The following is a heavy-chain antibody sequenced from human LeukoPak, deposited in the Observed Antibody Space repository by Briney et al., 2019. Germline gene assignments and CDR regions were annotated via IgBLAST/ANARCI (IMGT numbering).Heavy chain of an antibody. CDR2: IYSGGST. D-gene: IGHD3-22*01. CDR1: GFTVSSNY. V-gene: IGHV3-66*01. J-gene: IGHJ1*01. CDR3: AKDPSHYYDSSGYYLLGYFQH. Sequence: GGSLRLSCAASGFTVSSNYMSWVRQAPGKGLEWVSVIYSGGSTYYADSVKGRFTISRDNSKNTLYLQMNSLRAEDTAVYYCAKDPSHYYDSSGYYLLGYFQHWGQGTLVTVSS.